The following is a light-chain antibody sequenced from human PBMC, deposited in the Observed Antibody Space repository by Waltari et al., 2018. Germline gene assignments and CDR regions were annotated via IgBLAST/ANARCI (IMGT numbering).Light chain of an antibody. J-gene: IGLJ2*01. CDR2: GKN. V-gene: IGLV3-19*01. CDR1: SLRTYY. Sequence: SSELSQDPAVSVALGQTVRITCQGDSLRTYYASWSRQKPGQSPVLLIYGKNNRPSGIPDRFSASSSGSTASLTITGARAEDEADYYCNTRDMSGDVVFGGGTKLTVL. CDR3: NTRDMSGDVV.